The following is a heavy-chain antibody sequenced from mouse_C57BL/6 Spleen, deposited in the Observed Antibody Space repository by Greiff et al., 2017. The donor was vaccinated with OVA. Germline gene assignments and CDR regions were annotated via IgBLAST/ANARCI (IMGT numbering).Heavy chain of an antibody. D-gene: IGHD2-4*01. Sequence: VQLVESGAELVRPGASVKLSCKASGYTFTDYYINWVKQRPGQGLEWIARIYPGSGNTYYNEKFKGKATLTAEKSSSTAYMQLSSLTSEDSAVYFCARSRDYDFYYAMDYWGQGTSVTVSS. CDR3: ARSRDYDFYYAMDY. CDR1: GYTFTDYY. J-gene: IGHJ4*01. CDR2: IYPGSGNT. V-gene: IGHV1-76*01.